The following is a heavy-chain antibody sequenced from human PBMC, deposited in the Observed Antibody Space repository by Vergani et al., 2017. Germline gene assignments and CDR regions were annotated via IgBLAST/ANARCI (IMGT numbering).Heavy chain of an antibody. CDR2: INSDGSST. J-gene: IGHJ3*02. CDR3: ARVRVAARDDAFDI. D-gene: IGHD6-6*01. CDR1: GFTFSSYW. V-gene: IGHV3-74*01. Sequence: EVQLVESGGGLVQPGGSLRLSCAASGFTFSSYWMHWVRQAPGKGLVWVSRINSDGSSTSYADSVKGRFTISRDNAKNTLYLQMNSLRAEDTAVYYCARVRVAARDDAFDIWSQGTMVTVSS.